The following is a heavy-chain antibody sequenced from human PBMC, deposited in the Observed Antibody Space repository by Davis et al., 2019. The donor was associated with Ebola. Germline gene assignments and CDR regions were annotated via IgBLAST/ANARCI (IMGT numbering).Heavy chain of an antibody. CDR1: GYTFTSYD. Sequence: ASVKVSCKASGYTFTSYDINWVRQATGQGLEWMGWMNPNSGNTGYAQKFQGRVTMTRNTSISTAYMELSSLRSEDTAVYYCARGWAAAGRYYYGMDVWGQGTTVTVSS. CDR3: ARGWAAAGRYYYGMDV. V-gene: IGHV1-8*01. CDR2: MNPNSGNT. J-gene: IGHJ6*02. D-gene: IGHD6-13*01.